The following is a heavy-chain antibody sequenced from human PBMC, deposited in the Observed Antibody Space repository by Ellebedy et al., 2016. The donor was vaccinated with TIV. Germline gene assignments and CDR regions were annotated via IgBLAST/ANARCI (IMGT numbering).Heavy chain of an antibody. J-gene: IGHJ6*02. V-gene: IGHV1-69*13. Sequence: SVKVSXXASGGTFSSYAISWVRQAPGQGLEWMGGIIPIFGTANYAQKFQGRVTITADESTSTAYMELSSLRSDDTAVYYCARATRIADYYYYYGMDVWGQGTTVTVSS. D-gene: IGHD6-13*01. CDR2: IIPIFGTA. CDR1: GGTFSSYA. CDR3: ARATRIADYYYYYGMDV.